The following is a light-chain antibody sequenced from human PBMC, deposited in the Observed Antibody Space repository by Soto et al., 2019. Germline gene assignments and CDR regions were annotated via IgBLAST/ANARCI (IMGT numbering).Light chain of an antibody. CDR1: QSVSRK. CDR3: QQYNNWWT. CDR2: GAS. V-gene: IGKV3-15*01. J-gene: IGKJ1*01. Sequence: EIVMTQSPATLSVSPGDRATLSCRASQSVSRKLAWYQQKPGQAPRLLIYGASTRATGIPARFSGSGSGTEFTLTISSLQSEDFAVYYCQQYNNWWTFGQGTKVEIK.